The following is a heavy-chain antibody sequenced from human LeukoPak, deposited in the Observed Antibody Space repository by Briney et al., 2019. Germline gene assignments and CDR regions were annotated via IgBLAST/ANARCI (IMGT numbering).Heavy chain of an antibody. V-gene: IGHV3-73*01. D-gene: IGHD1-26*01. CDR1: GFTFSGSA. Sequence: PGGSLRLSCAASGFTFSGSAMHWVRQASGKGLEWVGRIRSKANNYATTYAASVKGRFTISRDDSKGTAYLQMNSLKTEDTAVYYCARLGGATVFNVWGQGTMVTVFS. CDR2: IRSKANNYAT. J-gene: IGHJ3*01. CDR3: ARLGGATVFNV.